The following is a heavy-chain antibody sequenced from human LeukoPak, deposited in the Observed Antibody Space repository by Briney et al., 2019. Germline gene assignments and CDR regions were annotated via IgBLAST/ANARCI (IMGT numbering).Heavy chain of an antibody. CDR3: ARDYGVAGLFDP. CDR2: IIQDGSEK. CDR1: GFTFSDYW. Sequence: GGSLRLSCAASGFTFSDYWMSWVRQAPGKGLEWVATIIQDGSEKFYVDSVKGRFTIFRDNAKNSLYLQMNSLRAEDTAVYYCARDYGVAGLFDPWGQGTLVSVSS. V-gene: IGHV3-7*03. J-gene: IGHJ5*02. D-gene: IGHD4-17*01.